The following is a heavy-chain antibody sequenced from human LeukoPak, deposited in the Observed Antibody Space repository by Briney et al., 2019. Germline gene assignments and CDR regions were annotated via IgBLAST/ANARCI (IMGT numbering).Heavy chain of an antibody. J-gene: IGHJ4*02. V-gene: IGHV3-53*01. CDR1: GFTVSSNS. CDR2: IYSGGNT. D-gene: IGHD4/OR15-4a*01. Sequence: GGSLRLSCTVSGFTVSSNSMSWVRQAPGKGLEWVSFIYSGGNTHYSDSVKGRFTISRDNSKNTLYLQMNSLRADDTAVYYCARRAGAYSHPYGYWGQGTLVTVSS. CDR3: ARRAGAYSHPYGY.